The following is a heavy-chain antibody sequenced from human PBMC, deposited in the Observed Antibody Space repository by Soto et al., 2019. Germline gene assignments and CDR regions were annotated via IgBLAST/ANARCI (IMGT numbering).Heavy chain of an antibody. CDR1: GFTFSSYA. V-gene: IGHV3-23*01. CDR2: ISGSGGRT. D-gene: IGHD6-19*01. Sequence: EVQLLESGGGLVQPGGSLRLSCAASGFTFSSYAMSWVRQAPGKGLEWVSVISGSGGRTYYADSVKGRFTIASDNSKNTQHLQMNSLRAEDTAVYYCSRRSSVWYCDYWGQGTLVTVSS. CDR3: SRRSSVWYCDY. J-gene: IGHJ4*02.